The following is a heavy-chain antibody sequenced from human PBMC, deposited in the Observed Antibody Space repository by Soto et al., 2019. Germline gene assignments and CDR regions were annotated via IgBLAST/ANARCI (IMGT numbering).Heavy chain of an antibody. D-gene: IGHD3-3*01. V-gene: IGHV1-3*01. CDR3: ARAPYDFWSGSYMDV. CDR1: GYTFTSYA. J-gene: IGHJ6*03. Sequence: ASLKVSCKASGYTFTSYAMHWLSQAPGQRLEWMGWINAGNGNTKYSQKFQGRVTITRDTSASTAYMELSSLRSEDTAVYYCARAPYDFWSGSYMDVWGKGTTVTVSS. CDR2: INAGNGNT.